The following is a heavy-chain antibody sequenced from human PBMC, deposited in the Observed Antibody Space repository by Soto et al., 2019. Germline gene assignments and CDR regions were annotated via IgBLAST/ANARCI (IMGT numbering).Heavy chain of an antibody. CDR1: GFTFSSYS. Sequence: GGSLRLSCAASGFTFSSYSMNWVRQAPGKGLEWVSYISSSSSTIYYADSVKGRFTISRDNAKNSLYLQMNSLRAEDTAVYYCARDPPYSSSSPWLDPWGKGTLFTFPS. CDR3: ARDPPYSSSSPWLDP. D-gene: IGHD6-6*01. V-gene: IGHV3-48*01. CDR2: ISSSSSTI. J-gene: IGHJ5*02.